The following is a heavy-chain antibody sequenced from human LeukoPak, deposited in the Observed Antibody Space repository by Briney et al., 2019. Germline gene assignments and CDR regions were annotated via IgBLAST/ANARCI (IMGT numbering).Heavy chain of an antibody. CDR1: GGSISSSSYY. J-gene: IGHJ4*02. Sequence: SETLSLTCTVSGGSISSSSYYWGWIRQPPGKGLEWIGSIYYSGSTYYNSSLKSRVTISVDTSKNQFSLKLSSVTAADTAVYYCAGTMNTYFDYWGQGTLVTVSS. CDR2: IYYSGST. CDR3: AGTMNTYFDY. V-gene: IGHV4-39*01. D-gene: IGHD2/OR15-2a*01.